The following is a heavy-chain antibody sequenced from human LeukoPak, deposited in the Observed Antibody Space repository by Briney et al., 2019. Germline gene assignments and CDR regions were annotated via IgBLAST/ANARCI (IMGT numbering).Heavy chain of an antibody. CDR2: ISSSGTTI. J-gene: IGHJ4*02. CDR1: GFTFSSYE. Sequence: PGGTLRLSCAASGFTFSSYEMNWVRQAPGKGLEWVSYISSSGTTIYYADSVKGRFTIPRDNAKNSLYLQMNSLRAEDTAVYYCARAVAGTGGGFFDYWGQGTLVTVSS. D-gene: IGHD6-19*01. CDR3: ARAVAGTGGGFFDY. V-gene: IGHV3-48*03.